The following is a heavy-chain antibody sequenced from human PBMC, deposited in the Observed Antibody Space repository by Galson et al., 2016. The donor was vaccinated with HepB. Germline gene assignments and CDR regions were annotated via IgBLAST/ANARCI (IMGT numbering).Heavy chain of an antibody. J-gene: IGHJ4*02. V-gene: IGHV4-31*03. CDR1: GGSISSGGYY. CDR2: VYHSGSA. D-gene: IGHD3-10*01. Sequence: TLSLTCTVSGGSISSGGYYWNWIRQHPGKGLEWIGYVYHSGSAYSHPSLKSRLTMSVDTSKSQFSLTLNSVTAADTAVYYCARDRGISAFDYWGQGILVTVSS. CDR3: ARDRGISAFDY.